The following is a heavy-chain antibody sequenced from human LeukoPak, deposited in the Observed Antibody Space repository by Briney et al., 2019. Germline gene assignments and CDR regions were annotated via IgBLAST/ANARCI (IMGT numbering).Heavy chain of an antibody. D-gene: IGHD6-6*01. J-gene: IGHJ4*02. CDR1: VFTFTRYG. CDR3: ARVIRAARLFFSFGY. V-gene: IGHV3-33*01. Sequence: PGGSLRLSCAPSVFTFTRYGMHWGREAPGKGVEGGAVTGYDGSNKYYVDSVKGRFTISRGSSMNTLCLQMNSLRAEAPAVYSCARVIRAARLFFSFGYWGQGTPVTASS. CDR2: TGYDGSNK.